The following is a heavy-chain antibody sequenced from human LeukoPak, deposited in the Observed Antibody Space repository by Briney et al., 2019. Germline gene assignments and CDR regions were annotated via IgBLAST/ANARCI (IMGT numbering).Heavy chain of an antibody. CDR3: ARSSYSSSSSV. V-gene: IGHV3-9*01. Sequence: GGSLRLSCAASGFTFDDYAMHWVRQAPGKGLEWVSGISWNSGSIGYADSVKGRFTISRDNAKNSLYLQMNSLRAEDTALYYCARSSYSSSSSVWGQGTMVTVSS. CDR1: GFTFDDYA. D-gene: IGHD6-6*01. J-gene: IGHJ3*01. CDR2: ISWNSGSI.